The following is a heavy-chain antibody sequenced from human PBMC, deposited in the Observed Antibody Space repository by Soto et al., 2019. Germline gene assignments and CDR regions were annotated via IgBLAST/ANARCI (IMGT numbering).Heavy chain of an antibody. CDR3: AKGSGNIRPYGMDV. Sequence: RRLSCAAAGFTFSNHAMSWVRQAPGKGLEWVSTISGSGGTIYYADSVKGRFTISRDNSKNALWLQMNSLRAEDTALYYCAKGSGNIRPYGMDVWGQGPTVTVSS. J-gene: IGHJ6*02. V-gene: IGHV3-23*01. CDR1: GFTFSNHA. CDR2: ISGSGGTI.